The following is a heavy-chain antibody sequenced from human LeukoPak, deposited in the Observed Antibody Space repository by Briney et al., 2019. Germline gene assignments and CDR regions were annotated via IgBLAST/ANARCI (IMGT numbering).Heavy chain of an antibody. CDR3: AKDLQMGATPTYYFDY. V-gene: IGHV3-30*18. Sequence: GGSLRLSCAASGFTFSSYGMHWVRQAPGKGLEWVAVISYDGSNKYYADSVKGRFTISRDNSKNTLYLQMNSLRAEDTAVYYCAKDLQMGATPTYYFDYWGQGTLVTVSS. CDR1: GFTFSSYG. J-gene: IGHJ4*02. CDR2: ISYDGSNK. D-gene: IGHD1-26*01.